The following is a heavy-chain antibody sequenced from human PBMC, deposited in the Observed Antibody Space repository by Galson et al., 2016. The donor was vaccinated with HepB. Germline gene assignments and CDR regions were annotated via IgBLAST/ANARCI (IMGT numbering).Heavy chain of an antibody. V-gene: IGHV4-31*01. D-gene: IGHD3-16*01. Sequence: TLSLTCNVSGASLSSGSYSWSWFRQPPGKGLEWIGYIYHSGSSESTFYNRSLKSLVSISLATSKNHFSLDLTSVTVADTAVYYSARDVGDREGASDFWGQGTLVTVSS. CDR3: ARDVGDREGASDF. CDR2: IYHSGSSEST. J-gene: IGHJ3*01. CDR1: GASLSSGSYS.